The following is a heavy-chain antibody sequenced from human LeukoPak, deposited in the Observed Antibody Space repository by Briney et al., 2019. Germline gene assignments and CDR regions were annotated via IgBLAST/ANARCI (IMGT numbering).Heavy chain of an antibody. J-gene: IGHJ5*02. V-gene: IGHV1-2*02. CDR2: INPNSGGT. CDR1: GYTFTGYY. CDR3: ARDSSGWPYYNWFDP. Sequence: GASVKVSCKASGYTFTGYYMHWVRQAPGQGLEWMGWINPNSGGTNYAQKFQGRVTMTRGTSISTAYMELSRLRSDDTAVYYCARDSSGWPYYNWFDPWGQGTLVTVSS. D-gene: IGHD6-19*01.